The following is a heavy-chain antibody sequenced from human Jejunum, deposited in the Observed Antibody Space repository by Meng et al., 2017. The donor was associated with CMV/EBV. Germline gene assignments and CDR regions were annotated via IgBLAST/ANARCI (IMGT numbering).Heavy chain of an antibody. CDR1: G. J-gene: IGHJ6*02. D-gene: IGHD3-3*01. CDR2: ISYDGSNK. V-gene: IGHV3-30-3*01. CDR3: ARDPGAYDFWSGSSYYTYGMDV. Sequence: GMHWVRQAPGKGLEWVAFISYDGSNKNYTDSVKGRFTMSRDNSKNTLYLQMNSLRAEDTAVYYCARDPGAYDFWSGSSYYTYGMDVWGQGTTVTVSS.